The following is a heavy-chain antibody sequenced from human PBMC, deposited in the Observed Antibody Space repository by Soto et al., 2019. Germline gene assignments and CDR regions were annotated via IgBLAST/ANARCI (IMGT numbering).Heavy chain of an antibody. V-gene: IGHV4-4*02. CDR3: ASPAWFGP. CDR1: GDSTSSGAW. CDR2: IYHSGNT. Sequence: PSETLSLTCAVSGDSTSSGAWWSWVRQSPGKGLQWIGEIYHSGNTRNNPSLKSRVTMSVDKSNNQFSLNLMSVTAADTATYYCASPAWFGPWGQGTLVTVSS. J-gene: IGHJ5*02.